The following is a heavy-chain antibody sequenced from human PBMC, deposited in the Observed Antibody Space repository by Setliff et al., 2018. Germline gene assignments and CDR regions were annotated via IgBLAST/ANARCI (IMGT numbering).Heavy chain of an antibody. Sequence: SETLSLTCTVSGGSISSSSYYWGWIRQPPGKGLEWIGSIYYSGSTYYNPSLKSRVTISVDTSKDQFSLKLSSVTAADTAVYYCARHHRGVIISWFDPWGQGTLVTVSS. V-gene: IGHV4-39*01. D-gene: IGHD3-10*01. CDR2: IYYSGST. CDR1: GGSISSSSYY. CDR3: ARHHRGVIISWFDP. J-gene: IGHJ5*02.